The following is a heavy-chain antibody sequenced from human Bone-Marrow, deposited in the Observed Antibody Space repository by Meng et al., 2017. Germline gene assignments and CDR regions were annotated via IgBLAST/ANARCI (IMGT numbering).Heavy chain of an antibody. CDR3: ARGVLEYSSSFLDFDY. CDR2: MNPNSGNT. J-gene: IGHJ4*02. CDR1: GGTFSSYA. D-gene: IGHD6-6*01. V-gene: IGHV1-8*02. Sequence: ASVKVSCKAAGGTFSSYAISWVRQATGQGLEWMGWMNPNSGNTGYAQKFQGRVTMTRNTSISTAYMELISLRSADTAVYYCARGVLEYSSSFLDFDYWGQGTLVTVSS.